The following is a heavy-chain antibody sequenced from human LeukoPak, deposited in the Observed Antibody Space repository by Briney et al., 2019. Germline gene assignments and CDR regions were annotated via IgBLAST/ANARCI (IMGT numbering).Heavy chain of an antibody. D-gene: IGHD2-21*02. V-gene: IGHV4-59*01. CDR3: ARLVDRLMFDY. CDR2: FHHSGST. J-gene: IGHJ4*02. CDR1: GDSMSSYF. Sequence: SETLSLTCTVSGDSMSSYFWSWLRQPPGKGLEWIGYFHHSGSTNYRPSLKSRVTMSLDTSKNQLSLKLSSVTAADTAVYYCARLVDRLMFDYWGQGTQVTVSS.